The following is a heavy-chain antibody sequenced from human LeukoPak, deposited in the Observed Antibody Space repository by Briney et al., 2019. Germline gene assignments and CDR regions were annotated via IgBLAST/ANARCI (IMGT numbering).Heavy chain of an antibody. V-gene: IGHV4-34*01. CDR1: GESFSGYY. CDR3: ARGPRTDYDGSSGYYFFDH. D-gene: IGHD3-22*01. J-gene: IGHJ4*02. Sequence: SETLSLTCAVYGESFSGYYWTWIRQSPGKGLQWIGEINHSGSTNYNPSLKSRVTISVDTSKNQFSLKLSSVTAADTAVYYCARGPRTDYDGSSGYYFFDHWGQGTLVTVSS. CDR2: INHSGST.